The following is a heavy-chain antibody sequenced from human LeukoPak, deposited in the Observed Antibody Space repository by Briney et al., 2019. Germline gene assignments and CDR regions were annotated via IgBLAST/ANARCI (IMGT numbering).Heavy chain of an antibody. CDR3: ARVLSFYYYYYMDV. D-gene: IGHD3-10*01. CDR2: IIPIFGTA. J-gene: IGHJ6*03. CDR1: GGTFSSYA. Sequence: SVKVSCKASGGTFSSYAISWVRQAPGQGLEWMGGIIPIFGTANYAQKLQGRVTMTTDTSTSTAYMELRSLRSDDTAVYYCARVLSFYYYYYMDVWGKGTTVTISS. V-gene: IGHV1-69*05.